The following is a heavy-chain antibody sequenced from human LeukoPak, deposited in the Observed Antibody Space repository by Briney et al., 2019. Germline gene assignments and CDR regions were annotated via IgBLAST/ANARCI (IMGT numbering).Heavy chain of an antibody. Sequence: PSETLSLTCTVSGGSISSYYWSWIRQPAGKGLEWIGRIYTSGSTYYNPSLKSRVTISVDTSKNQFSLKLSSVTAADTAVYYCARDPRIAAAGTGYWGQGTLVTVSS. CDR1: GGSISSYY. CDR3: ARDPRIAAAGTGY. V-gene: IGHV4-4*07. CDR2: IYTSGST. D-gene: IGHD6-13*01. J-gene: IGHJ4*02.